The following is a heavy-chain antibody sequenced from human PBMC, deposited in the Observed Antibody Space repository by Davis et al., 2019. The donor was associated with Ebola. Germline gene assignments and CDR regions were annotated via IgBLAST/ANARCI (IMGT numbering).Heavy chain of an antibody. V-gene: IGHV4-31*02. Sequence: LEWIGYIYYSGSTYYNPSLKSRVTISVDTSKNQFSLKLSSVTAADTAVYYCARCYDSSGYYSRPYFDYWGQGTLVTVSS. D-gene: IGHD3-22*01. J-gene: IGHJ4*02. CDR2: IYYSGST. CDR3: ARCYDSSGYYSRPYFDY.